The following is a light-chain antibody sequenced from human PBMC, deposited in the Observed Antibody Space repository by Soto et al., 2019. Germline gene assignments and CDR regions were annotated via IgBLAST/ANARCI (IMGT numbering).Light chain of an antibody. J-gene: IGKJ1*01. CDR1: RGISDW. CDR3: LQYSSHSWT. CDR2: DAS. Sequence: DIQMTQSPSSLSPSVGDGVTISFRASRGISDWLAWYQQKPGKAPELLIFDASNLKSGVSSRFSGSGSGTEFTLTISRLQPDDVATYYCLQYSSHSWTFGQGTKVDIK. V-gene: IGKV1-5*01.